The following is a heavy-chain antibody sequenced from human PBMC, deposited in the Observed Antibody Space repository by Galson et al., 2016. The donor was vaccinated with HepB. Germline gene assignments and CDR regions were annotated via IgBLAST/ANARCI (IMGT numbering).Heavy chain of an antibody. CDR2: ISSSSTYT. J-gene: IGHJ4*02. V-gene: IGHV3-11*05. CDR3: ARGGEDSWSGTPLGY. D-gene: IGHD3-3*01. CDR1: GFIFSDYY. Sequence: SLRLSCAASGFIFSDYYMSWIRQAPGKGLEWVSYISSSSTYTNYADSVKGRFTISRDNAKNSLYLHMNSLRAGDTAVYYCARGGEDSWSGTPLGYWGQGTLVTVSS.